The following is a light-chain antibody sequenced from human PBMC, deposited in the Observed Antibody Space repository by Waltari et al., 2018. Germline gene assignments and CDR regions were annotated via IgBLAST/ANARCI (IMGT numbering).Light chain of an antibody. Sequence: QSALTQPASVSGSPGQSITISCTGTNNDVGGFNYVSWYQQHPGKAPRLMIYDVSYRPSGVSHRFSGSKSGNTASLTISGLQAEDDTYYFCSSYTASSTWVFGGGTKVTVL. V-gene: IGLV2-14*03. CDR1: NNDVGGFNY. CDR2: DVS. CDR3: SSYTASSTWV. J-gene: IGLJ3*02.